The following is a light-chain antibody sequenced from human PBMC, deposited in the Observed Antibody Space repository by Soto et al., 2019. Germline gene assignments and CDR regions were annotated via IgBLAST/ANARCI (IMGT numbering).Light chain of an antibody. CDR3: QQLHDYPIT. V-gene: IGKV1-9*01. CDR1: QGIDSS. CDR2: AAS. Sequence: ILLTPPPSSLSASVGARVTIHCRASQGIDSSFAWYQQKPGKAPKLLIYAASSLQSGVPSRFSGSGSGTDFTLTISSLQPEDFATYYCQQLHDYPITFGQGTLLEIK. J-gene: IGKJ5*01.